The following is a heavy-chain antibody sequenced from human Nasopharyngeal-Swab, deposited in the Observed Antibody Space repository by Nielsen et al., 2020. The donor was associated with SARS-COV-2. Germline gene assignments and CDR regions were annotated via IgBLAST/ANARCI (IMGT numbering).Heavy chain of an antibody. CDR2: IKQDGSEK. D-gene: IGHD3-16*02. CDR3: ARQGVFVPAYFHQYYMDV. Sequence: GGSLRLSCAASGFSFSTYWMTWVRQAPGKGLEWVANIKQDGSEKYYVDSVKGRFTVSRDNPKNLLYLQVNSLRVEDTAVYYCARQGVFVPAYFHQYYMDVWGKGTTVTVSS. CDR1: GFSFSTYW. J-gene: IGHJ6*03. V-gene: IGHV3-7*03.